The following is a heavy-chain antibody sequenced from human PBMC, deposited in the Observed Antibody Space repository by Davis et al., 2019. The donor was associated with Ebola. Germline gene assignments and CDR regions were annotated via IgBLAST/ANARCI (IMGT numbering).Heavy chain of an antibody. CDR1: GFTFSGSA. J-gene: IGHJ6*02. CDR2: IRSKANSYAT. D-gene: IGHD2-2*01. V-gene: IGHV3-73*01. Sequence: GESLKISCAASGFTFSGSAMHWVRQASGKGLEWVGRIRSKANSYATAYAASVKGRFAISRDDSKNTAYLQMNSLKTEDTAVYYCTIGYGPAATRGYYYGMDVWGQGTTVTVSS. CDR3: TIGYGPAATRGYYYGMDV.